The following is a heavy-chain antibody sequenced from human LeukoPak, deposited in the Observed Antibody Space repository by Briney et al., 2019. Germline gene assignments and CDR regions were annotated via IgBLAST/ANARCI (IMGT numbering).Heavy chain of an antibody. Sequence: SSQTLSLTCTVSGGSISSGSYYWSWIRQPAGKGLEWIGRIYAGGSTNYNPSLKRRVTISVDTSKNQFSLNLSSVTAADTAVYYCAKGPRAVIRADEYFQHWGQGTLVTVSS. V-gene: IGHV4-61*02. CDR1: GGSISSGSYY. D-gene: IGHD2-21*01. J-gene: IGHJ1*01. CDR3: AKGPRAVIRADEYFQH. CDR2: IYAGGST.